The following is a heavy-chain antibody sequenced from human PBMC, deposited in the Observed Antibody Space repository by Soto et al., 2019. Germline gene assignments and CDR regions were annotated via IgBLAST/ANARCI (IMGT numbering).Heavy chain of an antibody. V-gene: IGHV4-39*01. Sequence: SETLSLTCTVSGGSISSSSYYWGWIRQPPGKGLEWIGSIYYSGSTYYNPSLKSRVTISVDTSKNQFSLKLSSVTAADTAVYYCARRVHGMDVWGQGTTVTVSS. CDR3: ARRVHGMDV. J-gene: IGHJ6*02. CDR2: IYYSGST. D-gene: IGHD1-1*01. CDR1: GGSISSSSYY.